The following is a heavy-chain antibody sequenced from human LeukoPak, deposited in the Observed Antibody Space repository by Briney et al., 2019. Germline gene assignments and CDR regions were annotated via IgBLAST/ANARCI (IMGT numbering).Heavy chain of an antibody. Sequence: GESLPLSCAATGFTFSSYSMNWLRQAPGKELEWLAYIRSSTSALSHAASVKGRFTISRDNAKNSPHLQMSSLRADVTAVYYCVRDWEFAFDIWGQGTMVTVSS. D-gene: IGHD1-26*01. CDR1: GFTFSSYS. J-gene: IGHJ3*02. V-gene: IGHV3-48*04. CDR2: IRSSTSAL. CDR3: VRDWEFAFDI.